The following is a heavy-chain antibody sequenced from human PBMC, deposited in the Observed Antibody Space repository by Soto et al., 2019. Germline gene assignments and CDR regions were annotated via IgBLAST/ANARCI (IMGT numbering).Heavy chain of an antibody. CDR2: IYYSGST. J-gene: IGHJ5*02. D-gene: IGHD2-2*01. Sequence: SETLSLTCAVYGGSFSSYYWSWIRPPPGKGLEWIGYIYYSGSTNYNPSLKSRVTISVDTSKNQFSLKLSSVTAADTAVYYCARSDIVVVWFDPWGQGTLVTVSS. CDR3: ARSDIVVVWFDP. V-gene: IGHV4-59*01. CDR1: GGSFSSYY.